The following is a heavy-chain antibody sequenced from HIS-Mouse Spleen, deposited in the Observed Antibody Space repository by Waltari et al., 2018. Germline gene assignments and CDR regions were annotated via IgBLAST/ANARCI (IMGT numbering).Heavy chain of an antibody. J-gene: IGHJ5*02. CDR1: GYSISSGYY. CDR2: IYHSGST. Sequence: QVQLQESGPGLVKPSETLSLTCTVSGYSISSGYYWGGNRQPPGKGLEWIGSIYHSGSTYYNPSLKSLVTISVDTSKNQFSLKLSSVTAADTAVYYCARVKTWGQGTLVTVSS. V-gene: IGHV4-38-2*02. CDR3: ARVKT.